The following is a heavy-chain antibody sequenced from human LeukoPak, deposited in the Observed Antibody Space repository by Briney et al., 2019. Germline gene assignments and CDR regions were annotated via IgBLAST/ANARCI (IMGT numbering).Heavy chain of an antibody. CDR1: GFTFSSYA. CDR2: ISGSGGST. Sequence: GGSLRLSCAASGFTFSSYAMSWVRQAPGKGLEWVSAISGSGGSTYYADSVKGRFTISRDNSKNTLYLQINSLRAEDTAVYYCARVKYDYVWGSYLPNWFDPWGQGTLVTVSS. CDR3: ARVKYDYVWGSYLPNWFDP. J-gene: IGHJ5*02. D-gene: IGHD3-16*02. V-gene: IGHV3-23*01.